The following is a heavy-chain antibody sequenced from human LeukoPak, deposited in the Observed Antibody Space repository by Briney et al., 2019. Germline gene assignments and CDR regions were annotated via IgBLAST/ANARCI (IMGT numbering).Heavy chain of an antibody. D-gene: IGHD3-16*01. V-gene: IGHV4-39*01. CDR1: GGSISSSTYY. CDR3: ARQRRLELPDY. Sequence: PSETLSLTCTVSGGSISSSTYYWGWIRQPPGKGLEWIGSISYSGNIYYNPSLKSRVTISVDTSKNQFSLKLNSATAADTAVYYCARQRRLELPDYWGQGTLVTVSS. CDR2: ISYSGNI. J-gene: IGHJ4*02.